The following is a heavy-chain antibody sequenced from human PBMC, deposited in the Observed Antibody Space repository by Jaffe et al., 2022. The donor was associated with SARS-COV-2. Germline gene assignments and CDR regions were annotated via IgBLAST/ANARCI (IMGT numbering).Heavy chain of an antibody. CDR2: ISGSGDRA. Sequence: EVQLLESGGGLIQPGGSLRLSCAASGFTFSSDAMNWVRQAPGKGLEWVSRISGSGDRAYYADSVKGRFTISRDNSKNTLYLQMNSLRAEDTAVYYCAKNRLYSTSSEIDYWGQGTLVTVSS. D-gene: IGHD6-6*01. J-gene: IGHJ4*02. CDR3: AKNRLYSTSSEIDY. V-gene: IGHV3-23*01. CDR1: GFTFSSDA.